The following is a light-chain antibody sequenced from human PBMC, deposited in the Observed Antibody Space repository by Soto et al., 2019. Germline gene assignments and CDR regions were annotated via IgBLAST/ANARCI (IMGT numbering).Light chain of an antibody. CDR1: SSDIGGADY. CDR3: SSYAGSNNPYV. Sequence: SVLTQPPSASGSPGQSVTISCTGTSSDIGGADYVSWFQQRPGKAPKLLTYEVSKRPSGVPDRFSASKSGNTASLTVSGLQADDEADYYCSSYAGSNNPYVFGTGTKVTVL. V-gene: IGLV2-8*01. CDR2: EVS. J-gene: IGLJ1*01.